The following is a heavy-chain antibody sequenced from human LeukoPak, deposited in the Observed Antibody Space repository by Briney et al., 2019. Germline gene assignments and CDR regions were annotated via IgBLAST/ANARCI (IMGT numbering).Heavy chain of an antibody. Sequence: GGSLRLSCAASGFTFSSYWMSWVRQAPGKGLEWVANIKQGGSEKYYVDSVKGRFTISRDNAKNSLYLQMNSLRAEDTAVYYCARIYGGYEVGYFDYWGQGTLVTVSS. D-gene: IGHD5-12*01. CDR3: ARIYGGYEVGYFDY. J-gene: IGHJ4*02. CDR1: GFTFSSYW. V-gene: IGHV3-7*01. CDR2: IKQGGSEK.